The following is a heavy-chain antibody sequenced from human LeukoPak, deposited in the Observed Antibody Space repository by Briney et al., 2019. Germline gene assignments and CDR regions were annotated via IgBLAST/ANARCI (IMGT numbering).Heavy chain of an antibody. CDR1: GGSFSGYY. J-gene: IGHJ4*02. Sequence: PSETLPLTCAVYGGSFSGYYWILIRQAPRAPLEGTGEINHSGSTNYNPSLKSRVTISVDTSKNQFSLKLSSVTAADTAVYYCARQRKVAAAGTRFDYWGQGTLVTVSS. CDR2: INHSGST. V-gene: IGHV4-34*01. D-gene: IGHD6-13*01. CDR3: ARQRKVAAAGTRFDY.